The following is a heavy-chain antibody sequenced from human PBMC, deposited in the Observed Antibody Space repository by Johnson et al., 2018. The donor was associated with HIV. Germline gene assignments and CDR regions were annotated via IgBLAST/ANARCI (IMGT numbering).Heavy chain of an antibody. V-gene: IGHV3-7*01. Sequence: VQLVESGGGVVQPGRSLRVSCAASGFSFSKYWMTWVRQAPGKGLEWVANIKQDGSEKYYVDSVKGRFTISRDNAKNSLYLQMNSVRAEDTAVYYCAKDPPYSSSSPGAFDIWGQGTMVTVSS. D-gene: IGHD6-6*01. CDR2: IKQDGSEK. CDR3: AKDPPYSSSSPGAFDI. CDR1: GFSFSKYW. J-gene: IGHJ3*02.